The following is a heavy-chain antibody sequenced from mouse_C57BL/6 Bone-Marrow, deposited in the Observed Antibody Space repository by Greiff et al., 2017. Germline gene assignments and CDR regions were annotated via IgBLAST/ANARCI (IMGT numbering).Heavy chain of an antibody. Sequence: EVQLQESGPVLVKPGPSVKISCKASGFTFTDYYMHWVKQSHGKSLEWIGLVYPYNGGTSYNPKFKGKATFHVATSSSTAYTEINGRTSEDSGVDYCARGGGDYWGQGTSVTVSS. D-gene: IGHD1-1*02. J-gene: IGHJ4*01. CDR2: VYPYNGGT. CDR1: GFTFTDYY. V-gene: IGHV1-36*01. CDR3: ARGGGDY.